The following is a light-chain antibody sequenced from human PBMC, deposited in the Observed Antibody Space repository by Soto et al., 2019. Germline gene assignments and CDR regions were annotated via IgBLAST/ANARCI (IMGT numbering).Light chain of an antibody. J-gene: IGKJ5*01. Sequence: VLTQSPGALCIPPGQRATLSCSSSQSVSNNYLARYQQKPGQSPRIIIYGEYSRATGIKDRFSGSGSGTDFTLTIRRMEPEDFAVYYCKQYGSSQIPFGTGTRVEIK. CDR1: QSVSNNY. CDR3: KQYGSSQIP. CDR2: GEY. V-gene: IGKV3-20*01.